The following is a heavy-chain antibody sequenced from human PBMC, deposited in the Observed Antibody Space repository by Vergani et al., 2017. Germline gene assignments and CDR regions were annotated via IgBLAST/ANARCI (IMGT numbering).Heavy chain of an antibody. J-gene: IGHJ4*02. V-gene: IGHV3-9*01. Sequence: EVQLVESGGGLVQPGRSLRLSCAASGFTFDDYAMHWVRQAPGKGLEWVSGISWNSGSIGYADSVKGRFNVSRDNGKKSLDLQMNDLRLEDTAFYYCAKAGFDSPYSMSPFFEYWGQGLLVTVSS. D-gene: IGHD4-11*01. CDR2: ISWNSGSI. CDR3: AKAGFDSPYSMSPFFEY. CDR1: GFTFDDYA.